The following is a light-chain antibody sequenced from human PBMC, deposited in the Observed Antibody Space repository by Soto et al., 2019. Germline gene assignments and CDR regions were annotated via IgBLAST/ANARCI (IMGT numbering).Light chain of an antibody. J-gene: IGKJ2*01. V-gene: IGKV1D-12*01. CDR2: GAS. Sequence: IQMTHSPSSVSASVGDRVTITCRASRDISTWLAWYQQKPGKAPRLLIYGASNLQSGVPSRFSGRGYGTDVTLTISSLQTEDFGTYYCQQANSFPFIFAQGTKVDIK. CDR1: RDISTW. CDR3: QQANSFPFI.